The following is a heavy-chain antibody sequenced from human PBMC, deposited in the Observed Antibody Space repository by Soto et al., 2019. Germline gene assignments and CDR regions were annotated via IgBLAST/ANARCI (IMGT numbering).Heavy chain of an antibody. J-gene: IGHJ4*02. CDR2: ISSSSSYT. CDR1: GFTFSDYY. CDR3: ARAYSSAAHYFDY. V-gene: IGHV3-11*06. Sequence: QVQLVESGGGLVKPGGSLRLSCAASGFTFSDYYMSWIRQAPGKGLEWVSYISSSSSYTNYADSVKGRFTISRDNAKNSLYLQMNSMRAPDTAVYYGARAYSSAAHYFDYWGQGTLVTVSS. D-gene: IGHD6-25*01.